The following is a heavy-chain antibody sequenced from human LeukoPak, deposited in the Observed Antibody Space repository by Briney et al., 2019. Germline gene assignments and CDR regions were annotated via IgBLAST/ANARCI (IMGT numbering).Heavy chain of an antibody. CDR2: INHSGST. CDR1: GGSFSGYY. Sequence: SETLSLTCAVYGGSFSGYYWSWIRQPPGKGLEWIGEINHSGSTNYNPSLKSRVTISVDTSKNQFSPKLSSVTAADTAVYYCARSAYYYDSSARFDYWGQGTLVTVSS. CDR3: ARSAYYYDSSARFDY. V-gene: IGHV4-34*01. J-gene: IGHJ4*02. D-gene: IGHD3-22*01.